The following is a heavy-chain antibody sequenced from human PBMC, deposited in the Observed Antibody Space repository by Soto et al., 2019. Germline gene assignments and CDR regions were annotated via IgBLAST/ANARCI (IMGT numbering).Heavy chain of an antibody. CDR3: ARAAYYYDSSGVFDY. CDR2: INPSGGST. D-gene: IGHD3-22*01. J-gene: IGHJ4*02. V-gene: IGHV1-46*01. CDR1: GYTFTSYY. Sequence: GASVKVSCKASGYTFTSYYMHWVRQAPGQGLEWMGIINPSGGSTSYAQKFQGRVTMTRDTSTSTVYMELSSLRSEDTAVYYCARAAYYYDSSGVFDYWGQGTLVTVSS.